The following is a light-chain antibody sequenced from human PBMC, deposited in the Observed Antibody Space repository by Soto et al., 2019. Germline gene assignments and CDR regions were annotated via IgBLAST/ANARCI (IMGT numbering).Light chain of an antibody. CDR3: SSYTSSSTRV. CDR2: DIR. CDR1: SSDVGGYKY. J-gene: IGLJ1*01. V-gene: IGLV2-14*03. Sequence: QYALTQPASVSGSPGQSITISCTGTSSDVGGYKYVSWYQQHPGKAPKLMIYDIRNRPSGVSNRFSGSKSGNTASLTISGRQAEDEADYYCSSYTSSSTRVFGTGTKLTVL.